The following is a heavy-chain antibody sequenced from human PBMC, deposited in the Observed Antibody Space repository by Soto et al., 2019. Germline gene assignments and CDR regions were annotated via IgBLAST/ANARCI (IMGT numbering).Heavy chain of an antibody. V-gene: IGHV1-3*01. Sequence: QVQLVQSGAEVKKPGASVKVSCKASGNTFTSYAMHWVRQAPGQRLEWMGWINAGNGNTKYSQKFQGRVTITRDTSASTAYIELSSLRSEDTAVYYCATSRITIFGVVTPYGMDVWGQGTTVTVSS. J-gene: IGHJ6*02. CDR3: ATSRITIFGVVTPYGMDV. CDR2: INAGNGNT. D-gene: IGHD3-3*01. CDR1: GNTFTSYA.